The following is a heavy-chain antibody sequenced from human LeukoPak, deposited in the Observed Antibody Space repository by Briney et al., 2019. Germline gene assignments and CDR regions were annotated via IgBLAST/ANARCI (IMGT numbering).Heavy chain of an antibody. J-gene: IGHJ4*02. CDR3: AKGRDHADY. CDR1: GFTFENYG. Sequence: GGSLRLSCAASGFTFENYGMHWVRQAPGKGLEWVAFIRYDGSYEDYADSVKGRFTISRVSSKNTLYLQLNSLRGEDTAVYYWAKGRDHADYWGQETLVTVSS. CDR2: IRYDGSYE. V-gene: IGHV3-30*02. D-gene: IGHD1-14*01.